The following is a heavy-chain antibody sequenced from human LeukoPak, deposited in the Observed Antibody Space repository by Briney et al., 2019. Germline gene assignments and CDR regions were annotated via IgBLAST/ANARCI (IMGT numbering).Heavy chain of an antibody. J-gene: IGHJ5*02. Sequence: PSETLSLTCAVYGGSFSGYYWSWIRQPPGKGLEWIGEINHSGSTNYNPSLKSRVTISVDTSKNQFSLKLSSVTAADTAVYYCARGRNIVVVPAVTRWFDPWGQGTLVTVSS. CDR3: ARGRNIVVVPAVTRWFDP. V-gene: IGHV4-34*01. CDR2: INHSGST. D-gene: IGHD2-2*01. CDR1: GGSFSGYY.